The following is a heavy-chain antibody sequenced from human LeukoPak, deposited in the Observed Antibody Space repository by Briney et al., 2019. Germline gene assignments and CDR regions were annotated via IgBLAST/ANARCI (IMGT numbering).Heavy chain of an antibody. V-gene: IGHV3-7*03. CDR3: ARNNGMDV. CDR1: GFALSSHW. CDR2: VNRDGSET. J-gene: IGHJ6*02. Sequence: GGPLRLSCAASGFALSSHWMTWVRQVPGRGPEWVANVNRDGSETYYLDSVKGRFTISKGNAKNSLYLQMNSLRAEDTALYHCARNNGMDVWGQGTTVIVSS.